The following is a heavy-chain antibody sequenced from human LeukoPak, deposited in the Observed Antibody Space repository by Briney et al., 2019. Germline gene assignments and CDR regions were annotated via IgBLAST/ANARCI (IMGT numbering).Heavy chain of an antibody. D-gene: IGHD6-13*01. J-gene: IGHJ6*02. CDR1: GFTFSNYD. CDR3: ARDRSASWYYYYYYGMDV. V-gene: IGHV3-7*04. Sequence: PGRSLRLSCAASGFTFSNYDMHWVRQAPGKGLEWVANINQDGSEKYYVDSVKGRFTISRDNAKNSLYLQMNSLRAEDTAVYYCARDRSASWYYYYYYGMDVWGQGTTVTVSS. CDR2: INQDGSEK.